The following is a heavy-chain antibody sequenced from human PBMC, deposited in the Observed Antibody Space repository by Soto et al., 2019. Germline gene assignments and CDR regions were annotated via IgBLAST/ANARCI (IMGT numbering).Heavy chain of an antibody. V-gene: IGHV4-4*07. CDR2: IYTSGST. J-gene: IGHJ6*02. Sequence: SETLSLTCTVSGGSISSYYWSWIRQPAGKGLEWIGRIYTSGSTNYNPSLKSRVTMSVDTSKNQFSLKLSSVTAADTAVYYCARTGGRRRLLWFGESPTSYYYYYGMDVWGQGTTVTVSS. D-gene: IGHD3-10*01. CDR3: ARTGGRRRLLWFGESPTSYYYYYGMDV. CDR1: GGSISSYY.